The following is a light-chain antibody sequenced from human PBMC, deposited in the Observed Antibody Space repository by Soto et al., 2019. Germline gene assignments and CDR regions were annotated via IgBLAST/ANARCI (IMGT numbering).Light chain of an antibody. CDR3: QQYNSWPPLT. CDR1: QSVSSN. Sequence: EIVMTQSPATLSVSPGERATLSCRASQSVSSNLAWYQQKPGQDPRLLLYGASTRATGIPARFSGSGAGTECTLTIRGLQSEDLALYDGQQYNSWPPLTFGGGTKVVIK. J-gene: IGKJ4*01. V-gene: IGKV3D-15*01. CDR2: GAS.